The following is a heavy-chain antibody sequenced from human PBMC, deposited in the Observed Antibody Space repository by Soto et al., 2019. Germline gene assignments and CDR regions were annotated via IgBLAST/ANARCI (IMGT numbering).Heavy chain of an antibody. Sequence: GGSLRLSCAASGFIFSNYAMSWVRQAPGKGLEWLSAISGSGGTTYYADSVKGRFTISRDNSKNTLYLQMNSLRAEDTAVYYCAKDSGERKGWYWGQGTLVTVSS. CDR3: AKDSGERKGWY. CDR1: GFIFSNYA. CDR2: ISGSGGTT. D-gene: IGHD1-26*01. V-gene: IGHV3-23*01. J-gene: IGHJ4*02.